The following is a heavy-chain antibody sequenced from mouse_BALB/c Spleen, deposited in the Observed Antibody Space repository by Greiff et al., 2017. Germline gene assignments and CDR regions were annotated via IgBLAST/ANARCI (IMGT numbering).Heavy chain of an antibody. J-gene: IGHJ4*01. D-gene: IGHD1-1*01. CDR2: IHYSGST. V-gene: IGHV3-1*02. CDR1: GYSITSGYS. Sequence: VQLKESGPDLVKPSQSLSLTCTVTGYSITSGYSWHWIRQFPGNKLEWMVYIHYSGSTNYNPSLTSRISITRDTSKNQFFLQLNSVTTEDTATYYCAREKIYYGSNYAMDDWGQGTAVTVSA. CDR3: AREKIYYGSNYAMDD.